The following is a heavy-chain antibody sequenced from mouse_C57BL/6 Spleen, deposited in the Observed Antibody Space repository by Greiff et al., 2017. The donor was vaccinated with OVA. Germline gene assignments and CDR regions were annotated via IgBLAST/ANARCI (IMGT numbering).Heavy chain of an antibody. D-gene: IGHD1-1*01. CDR2: IYPGDGDT. CDR3: ARSSTYYYGSVYYFDY. CDR1: GYTFSSSW. Sequence: QVHVKQSGPELVKPGASVKISCKASGYTFSSSWMHWVSQRPGKGLAWIGRIYPGDGDTNYNGKFKGTSTLTADKSSSTAYIQLSSLTSEDSAVYFCARSSTYYYGSVYYFDYWGQGTTLTVSS. J-gene: IGHJ2*01. V-gene: IGHV1-82*01.